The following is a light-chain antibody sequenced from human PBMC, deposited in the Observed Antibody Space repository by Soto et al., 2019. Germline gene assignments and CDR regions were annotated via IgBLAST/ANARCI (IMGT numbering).Light chain of an antibody. CDR2: DVS. J-gene: IGLJ2*01. CDR1: NSDVGGYDF. Sequence: QSALTQPASVSGSPGQSITLSCTGTNSDVGGYDFVSWYQQHPGKAPKLMVYDVSNRPSGVSNRFSGSKSGNTASLTISGLQAEDEATYFCSSFTSRSSLVFGGGTKLTV. CDR3: SSFTSRSSLV. V-gene: IGLV2-14*03.